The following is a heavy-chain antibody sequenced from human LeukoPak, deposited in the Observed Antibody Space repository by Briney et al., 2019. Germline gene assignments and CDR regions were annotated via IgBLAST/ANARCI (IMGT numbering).Heavy chain of an antibody. J-gene: IGHJ4*02. CDR2: IYYSGST. D-gene: IGHD3-3*01. CDR3: ARVDFGVVIDY. Sequence: SETLSLTCTVSGGSISSSSYYWGWIRQPPGKGLEWIGSIYYSGSTYYNPSLKSRVTISVDTSKNQFSLKLSSVTAADTAVYYCARVDFGVVIDYWGQGTLVTVSS. V-gene: IGHV4-39*01. CDR1: GGSISSSSYY.